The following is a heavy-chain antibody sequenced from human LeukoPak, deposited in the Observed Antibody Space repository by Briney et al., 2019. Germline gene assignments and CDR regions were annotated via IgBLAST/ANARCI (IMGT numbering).Heavy chain of an antibody. J-gene: IGHJ4*02. CDR3: ASGVCSSTSCYGGGYFDY. CDR2: ISAYNGNT. CDR1: GYTFTSYG. V-gene: IGHV1-18*01. Sequence: ASVKVSCKASGYTFTSYGISWVRQAPGQGLEWMGWISAYNGNTNYAQKFQGRVTITADESTSTAYMELSSLRSEDTAVYYCASGVCSSTSCYGGGYFDYWGQGTLVTVSS. D-gene: IGHD2-2*01.